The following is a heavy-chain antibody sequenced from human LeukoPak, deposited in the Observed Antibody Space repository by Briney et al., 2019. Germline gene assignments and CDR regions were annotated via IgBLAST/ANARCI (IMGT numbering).Heavy chain of an antibody. V-gene: IGHV4-4*08. J-gene: IGHJ4*02. CDR3: VRDLYMAAASPDY. CDR2: IYNSGST. Sequence: PSETLSLTCTVSGGSISSYYWSWIRQPPGKGLEWIGYIYNSGSTKYNPSLKSRVTISVDTSKNQISLKLSSVTAADTAVYYCVRDLYMAAASPDYWGQGTLVTVSS. D-gene: IGHD6-13*01. CDR1: GGSISSYY.